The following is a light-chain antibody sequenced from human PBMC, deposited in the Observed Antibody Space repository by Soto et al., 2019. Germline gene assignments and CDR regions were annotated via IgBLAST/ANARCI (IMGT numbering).Light chain of an antibody. CDR1: QSVSSY. V-gene: IGKV3-11*01. CDR2: DAS. Sequence: EIVLTQSPATLSLSPGERATLSCRASQSVSSYLDWYQQKPGQSPRLLIYDASNRATCIPARFSGSGSVTDFTLTISSLEPEDFSVYYCQQRSNWPSIACGQGTRLEIK. J-gene: IGKJ5*01. CDR3: QQRSNWPSIA.